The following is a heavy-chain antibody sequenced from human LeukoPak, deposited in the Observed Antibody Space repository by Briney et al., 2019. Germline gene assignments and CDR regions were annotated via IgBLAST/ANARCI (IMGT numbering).Heavy chain of an antibody. V-gene: IGHV3-23*01. CDR1: GFTFSSYA. D-gene: IGHD3-3*01. CDR3: AKRMIFGVVRD. CDR2: ISGSGGST. Sequence: GGSLRLSCAASGFTFSSYAMSWVRQAPGKGLEWVSAISGSGGSTYYADSVKGRFTISRDNSKNTLHLQMNSLRAEDTAVYYCAKRMIFGVVRDWGQGTLVTVSS. J-gene: IGHJ4*02.